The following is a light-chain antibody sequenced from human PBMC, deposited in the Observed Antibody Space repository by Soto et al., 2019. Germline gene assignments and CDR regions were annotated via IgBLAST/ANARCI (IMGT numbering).Light chain of an antibody. J-gene: IGLJ2*01. CDR2: SGD. V-gene: IGLV1-44*01. CDR1: SSNIGRNS. Sequence: QSVLSQPPSASGTPGQTVTISCSGGSSNIGRNSVDWYQQFPGTAPRLLIYSGDQRPSGVPDRFSGSKSGTSASLAISGLQSADEADYYCAAWDDSPNLRLLFGGGTQLTVL. CDR3: AAWDDSPNLRLL.